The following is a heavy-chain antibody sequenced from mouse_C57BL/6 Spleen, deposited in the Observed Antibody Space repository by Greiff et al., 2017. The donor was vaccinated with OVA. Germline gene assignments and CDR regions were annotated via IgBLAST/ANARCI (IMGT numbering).Heavy chain of an antibody. CDR3: ARRARIDTTVPYWYFDV. J-gene: IGHJ1*03. V-gene: IGHV1-50*01. CDR1: GYTFTSYW. Sequence: VQLQQPGAELVKPGASVKLSCKASGYTFTSYWMQWVKQRPGQGLEWIGEIDPSDSYTNYNQKFKGKATLTVDTSSSTAYMQLSSLTSEDSAVYYCARRARIDTTVPYWYFDVWGTGTTVTVSS. CDR2: IDPSDSYT. D-gene: IGHD1-1*01.